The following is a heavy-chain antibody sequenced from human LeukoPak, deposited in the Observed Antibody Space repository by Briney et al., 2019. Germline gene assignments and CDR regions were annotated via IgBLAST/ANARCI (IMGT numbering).Heavy chain of an antibody. CDR3: ARADVDY. Sequence: ASVKVSCKVSGYTLTELSMHWVRQAPGKGLEWMGIINPSGGSTSYAQKFQGRVTMTRDMSTSTVYMELSSLRSEDTAVYYCARADVDYWGQGTLVTVSS. J-gene: IGHJ4*02. V-gene: IGHV1-46*01. CDR1: GYTLTELS. CDR2: INPSGGST.